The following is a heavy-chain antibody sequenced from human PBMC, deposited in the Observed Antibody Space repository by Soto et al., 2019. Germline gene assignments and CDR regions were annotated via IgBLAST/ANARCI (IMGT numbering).Heavy chain of an antibody. V-gene: IGHV3-23*01. CDR1: GFTFSRFG. J-gene: IGHJ4*02. D-gene: IGHD3-10*01. Sequence: GGSLRLSCVASGFTFSRFGMSWVRQAPGKGLEWVSGISGSAGSTYYVDSVKGRFTISRDNTENSLYLQMNSLRDEDTAVYSCATDLNRENFWGQGTLVTVSS. CDR3: ATDLNRENF. CDR2: ISGSAGST.